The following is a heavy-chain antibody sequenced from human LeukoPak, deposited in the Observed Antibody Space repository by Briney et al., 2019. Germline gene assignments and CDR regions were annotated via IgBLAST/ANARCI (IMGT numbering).Heavy chain of an antibody. V-gene: IGHV1-18*01. CDR1: GYTFTSYG. Sequence: GASVNVSCKASGYTFTSYGISWVRQAPGQGLEWMGWISAYNGNTNYAQKLQGRVTMTTDTSTSTAYMELRSLGSDDTAVYYCARAETRRVNAFDIWGQGTMVTVSS. J-gene: IGHJ3*02. CDR2: ISAYNGNT. CDR3: ARAETRRVNAFDI.